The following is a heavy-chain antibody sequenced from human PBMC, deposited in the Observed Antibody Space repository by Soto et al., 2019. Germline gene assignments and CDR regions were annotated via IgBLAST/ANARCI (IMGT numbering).Heavy chain of an antibody. J-gene: IGHJ4*02. Sequence: EVQLVESGGGLVQPGGSLRLSCAASGFTFSSYWMQWVRQAPGKGLVWVSYINTDGSTTSYADSVKGRFTISRDNAKNTLYLLMNSLSAEDTAVYHCATYCGSPSCYMGGYSWGQGTLVTVSS. CDR3: ATYCGSPSCYMGGYS. CDR1: GFTFSSYW. D-gene: IGHD2-2*02. CDR2: INTDGSTT. V-gene: IGHV3-74*01.